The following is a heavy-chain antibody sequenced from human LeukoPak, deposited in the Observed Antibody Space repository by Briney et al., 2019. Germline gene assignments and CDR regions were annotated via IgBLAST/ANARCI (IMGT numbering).Heavy chain of an antibody. Sequence: SETLSLTCTVSGGSISSYHWSWIRQPPGKGLEWIGYIYYSGSTNYNPSPRSRVTISVDTSKNQFSLKLSSVTAADTAVYYCARVVRSGYFDYWGQGTLVTVSS. CDR2: IYYSGST. CDR3: ARVVRSGYFDY. D-gene: IGHD3-3*01. J-gene: IGHJ4*02. V-gene: IGHV4-59*01. CDR1: GGSISSYH.